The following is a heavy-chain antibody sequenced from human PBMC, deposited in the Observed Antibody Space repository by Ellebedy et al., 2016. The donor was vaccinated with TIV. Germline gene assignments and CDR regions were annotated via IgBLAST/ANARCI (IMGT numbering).Heavy chain of an antibody. D-gene: IGHD6-19*01. J-gene: IGHJ4*02. V-gene: IGHV3-48*01. Sequence: GESLKISCAASGFTFSSYSMNWVRQAPGKGLEWVSYISSSSSTIYYADSVKGRFTISRDNAKNSLYLQMNSPRAEDTAVYYCARVDYMSSGWPEETNFDYWGQGTLVTVSS. CDR2: ISSSSSTI. CDR1: GFTFSSYS. CDR3: ARVDYMSSGWPEETNFDY.